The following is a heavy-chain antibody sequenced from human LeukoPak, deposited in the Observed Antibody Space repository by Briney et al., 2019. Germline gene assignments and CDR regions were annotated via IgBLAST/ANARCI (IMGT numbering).Heavy chain of an antibody. Sequence: GGSLRLSCATSGFTLSSYAMMCVRQAPGKGREYVSSIPTKAMTTYYANPVKGRFTVSRDDSKNTFYLQMNSLRVDDTAMYYCAKSMLQFVECPFDFWGQGTLVTVSS. J-gene: IGHJ5*01. CDR2: IPTKAMTT. V-gene: IGHV3-23*05. CDR3: AKSMLQFVECPFDF. CDR1: GFTLSSYA. D-gene: IGHD3-3*01.